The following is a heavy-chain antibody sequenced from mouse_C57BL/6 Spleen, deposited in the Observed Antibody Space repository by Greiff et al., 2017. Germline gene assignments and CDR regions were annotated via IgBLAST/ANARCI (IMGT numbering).Heavy chain of an antibody. CDR3: ARGQAEAMDY. CDR2: IHPNSGST. CDR1: GYTFTSYW. V-gene: IGHV1-64*01. Sequence: QVHVKQPGAELVKPGASVKLSCKASGYTFTSYWMHWVKQRPGQGLEWIGMIHPNSGSTNYNEKFKSKATLTVDKSSSTAYMQLSSLTSEDSAVYYCARGQAEAMDYWGQGTSVTVSS. J-gene: IGHJ4*01. D-gene: IGHD3-2*02.